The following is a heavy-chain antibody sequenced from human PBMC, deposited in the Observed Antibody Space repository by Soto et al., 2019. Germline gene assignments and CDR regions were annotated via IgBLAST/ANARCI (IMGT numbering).Heavy chain of an antibody. CDR3: ARHRFNYYDDTVYYYFDY. V-gene: IGHV1-18*01. Sequence: GASVKVSCKASGYTFTDYDINWVRQAPGQGPEWMGWISGHNGNTNHPQSLQGRVTMTTDTSRNTAYMELRSLRSDDTAVYYCARHRFNYYDDTVYYYFDYWGQGTLVTVSS. D-gene: IGHD3-22*01. CDR1: GYTFTDYD. CDR2: ISGHNGNT. J-gene: IGHJ4*02.